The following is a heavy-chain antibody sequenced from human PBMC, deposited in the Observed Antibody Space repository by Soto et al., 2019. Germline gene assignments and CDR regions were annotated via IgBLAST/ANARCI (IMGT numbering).Heavy chain of an antibody. CDR2: MNPNSGNT. Sequence: ASVKVSCKASGYTFTSYDINWVRQATGQGLEWMGWMNPNSGNTGYAQKFQGRVTMTTDTSTSTAYMELRSLRSDDTAVYYCARRYCSGGSCYPLRLDYWGQGTLVTVSS. D-gene: IGHD2-15*01. J-gene: IGHJ4*02. CDR3: ARRYCSGGSCYPLRLDY. V-gene: IGHV1-8*01. CDR1: GYTFTSYD.